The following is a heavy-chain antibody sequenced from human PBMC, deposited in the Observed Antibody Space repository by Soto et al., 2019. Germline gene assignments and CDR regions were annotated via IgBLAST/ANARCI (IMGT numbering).Heavy chain of an antibody. J-gene: IGHJ4*02. D-gene: IGHD4-17*01. V-gene: IGHV1-58*02. CDR2: FVVDSGNT. CDR3: AAAPNYGDYVDDY. CDR1: GFTFTSSA. Sequence: ASVKXSCKXSGFTFTSSAXXXVXXARGQRLEWIGWFVVDSGNTNYAQKFQERVTITRDMSTSTAYMELSSLRSEDTAVYYCAAAPNYGDYVDDYWGQGTLVTVSS.